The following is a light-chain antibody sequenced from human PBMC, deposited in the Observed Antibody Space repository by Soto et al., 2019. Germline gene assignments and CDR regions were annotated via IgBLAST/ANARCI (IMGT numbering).Light chain of an antibody. Sequence: EIVMTQSPLSLPVTPGEPASISCRSSQSLLHSNGYNYLDWYLQKPGQSPQLLIYLGSNRASGVPVRFSGSGSGTDFTLKISRVEAEDVGVYYCMQALQTPRTLGGGTKVDIK. CDR3: MQALQTPRT. J-gene: IGKJ4*01. CDR1: QSLLHSNGYNY. V-gene: IGKV2-28*01. CDR2: LGS.